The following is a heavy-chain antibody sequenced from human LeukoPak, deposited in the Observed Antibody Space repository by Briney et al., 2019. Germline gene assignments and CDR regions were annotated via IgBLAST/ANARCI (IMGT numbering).Heavy chain of an antibody. CDR2: IYSGGST. V-gene: IGHV3-53*01. J-gene: IGHJ6*04. Sequence: GGSLRLSCAVSGFTVSGDYMSWVRQAPGKGLEWVSVIYSGGSTYYADSVKGRFTISRDNAKNSLYLQMNSLRAEDTAVYYCAELGITMIGGVWGKGTTVTISS. D-gene: IGHD3-10*02. CDR3: AELGITMIGGV. CDR1: GFTVSGDY.